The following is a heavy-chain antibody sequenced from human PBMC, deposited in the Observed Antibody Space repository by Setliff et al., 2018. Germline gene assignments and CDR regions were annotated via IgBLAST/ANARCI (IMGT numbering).Heavy chain of an antibody. D-gene: IGHD1-7*01. Sequence: GGSLRLSCAASGFTFSTYAMSWARQAPGKGLEWVSTIYSGDRNTFYTDSVKGRFTIFRDGSKNTLFLHMTSLRAEDTAVYYCAKPQVELRWGFESWGQGTPVTVSS. CDR1: GFTFSTYA. CDR3: AKPQVELRWGFES. V-gene: IGHV3-23*03. J-gene: IGHJ4*02. CDR2: IYSGDRNT.